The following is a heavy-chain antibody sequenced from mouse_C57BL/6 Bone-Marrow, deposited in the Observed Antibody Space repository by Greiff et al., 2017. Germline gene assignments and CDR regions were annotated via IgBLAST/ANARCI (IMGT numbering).Heavy chain of an antibody. CDR3: ARNSGGSSGYVGAMDY. CDR2: IWTGGGT. D-gene: IGHD3-2*02. J-gene: IGHJ4*01. V-gene: IGHV2-9-1*01. CDR1: GFSLTSYA. Sequence: VQLVASGPGLVAPSQSLSITCTVSGFSLTSYAISWVRQPPGKGLEWLGVIWTGGGTNYNSALKSRLSISKDNSKSQVFLKMNSLQTDDTARYYCARNSGGSSGYVGAMDYWGQGTSVTVSS.